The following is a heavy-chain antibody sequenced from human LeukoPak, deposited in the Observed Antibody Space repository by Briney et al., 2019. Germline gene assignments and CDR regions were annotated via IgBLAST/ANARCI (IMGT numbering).Heavy chain of an antibody. CDR2: INPNSGGT. V-gene: IGHV1-2*02. CDR3: ARDERRQWLVRSCFAP. CDR1: GYTFTGYY. J-gene: IGHJ5*02. Sequence: ASVKVSCKASGYTFTGYYMHWVRQAPGQGLEWMGWINPNSGGTNYAQKFQGRVTMTRDTSISTAYMELSRLRSDATGVYYCARDERRQWLVRSCFAPWGQGTLVTVSS. D-gene: IGHD6-19*01.